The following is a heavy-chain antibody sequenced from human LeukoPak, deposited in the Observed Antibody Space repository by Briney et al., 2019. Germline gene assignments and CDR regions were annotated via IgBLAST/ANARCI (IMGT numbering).Heavy chain of an antibody. D-gene: IGHD6-6*01. J-gene: IGHJ2*01. Sequence: GRSLRLSCAASGFTFNNYGMHWVRQAPDKGLEWVAVISYDGSYKFYADSVRGRFTISRDNPEKTLYLQMNSLRAEDTAVYYCARGGSWLEYSNFGGFDFWGRGTLVTVSS. CDR3: ARGGSWLEYSNFGGFDF. V-gene: IGHV3-30*03. CDR2: ISYDGSYK. CDR1: GFTFNNYG.